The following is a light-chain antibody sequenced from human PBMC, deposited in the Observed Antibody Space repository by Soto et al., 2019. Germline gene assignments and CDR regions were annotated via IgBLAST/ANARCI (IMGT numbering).Light chain of an antibody. J-gene: IGKJ1*01. Sequence: ENVLTQSPGTLSLSPGERATLSCRASQSVSSSYLAWYQHKPGQAPRLLIYGTSSRATGIPDRFSGSGSGTDFTLTISRLEPEDFAVYYCQQYGSSCTFGQGTKVDIK. CDR3: QQYGSSCT. CDR2: GTS. CDR1: QSVSSSY. V-gene: IGKV3-20*01.